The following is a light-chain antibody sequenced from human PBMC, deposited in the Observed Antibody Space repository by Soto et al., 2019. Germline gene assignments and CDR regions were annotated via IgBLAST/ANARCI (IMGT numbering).Light chain of an antibody. Sequence: IQMTQSPSKLSAYVGDRVTITCRASQSIDRWLAWYQQKPGKAPKLLISWPSTLEGGVPSRFSGSGSGTDLTPTISSLQADDFATYFCHHYRSYSMYTFSQGTRVEIK. CDR2: WPS. CDR1: QSIDRW. V-gene: IGKV1-5*03. CDR3: HHYRSYSMYT. J-gene: IGKJ2*01.